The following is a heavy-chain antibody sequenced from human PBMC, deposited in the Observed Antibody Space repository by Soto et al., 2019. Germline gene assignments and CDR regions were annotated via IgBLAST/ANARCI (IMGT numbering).Heavy chain of an antibody. Sequence: EVQLVQSGAEVKKPGESLRISCKGSGYSFTSYWISWVRQMPGKGLEWMGRLDPGDSYTNYSPSFQGHVTITADKSISTAYLQWSSLKASDTAMYYCARHVPSQYTAMVPFDPWGQGTLVTVSS. V-gene: IGHV5-10-1*01. CDR3: ARHVPSQYTAMVPFDP. CDR2: LDPGDSYT. J-gene: IGHJ5*02. D-gene: IGHD5-18*01. CDR1: GYSFTSYW.